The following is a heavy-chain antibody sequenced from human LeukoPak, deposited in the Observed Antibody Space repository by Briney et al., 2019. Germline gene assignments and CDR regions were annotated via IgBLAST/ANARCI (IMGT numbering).Heavy chain of an antibody. CDR1: GGSISSYY. CDR3: AGYITITPWVNWFDP. J-gene: IGHJ5*02. D-gene: IGHD3-3*01. CDR2: IYTSGST. V-gene: IGHV4-4*07. Sequence: PSETLSPTCTVSGGSISSYYWSWIWQPAGKGLEWIGRIYTSGSTNYNPSLKSRVTMSVDTSKNQFSLKLSSVTAADTAVYYCAGYITITPWVNWFDPWGQGTLVTVSS.